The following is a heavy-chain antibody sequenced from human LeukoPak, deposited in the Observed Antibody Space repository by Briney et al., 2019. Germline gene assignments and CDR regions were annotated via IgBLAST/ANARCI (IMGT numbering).Heavy chain of an antibody. Sequence: PGGSLRLSCTASGFTFSSYWMSWVRQAPGKGLEWVANRKQDGSEKYYVDSVKGRFTISRDNAKNSLYLQMNSLRAEDTAVYYCARLKAWFGELLPYYFDYWGQGTLVTVSS. D-gene: IGHD3-10*01. CDR2: RKQDGSEK. V-gene: IGHV3-7*03. CDR1: GFTFSSYW. CDR3: ARLKAWFGELLPYYFDY. J-gene: IGHJ4*02.